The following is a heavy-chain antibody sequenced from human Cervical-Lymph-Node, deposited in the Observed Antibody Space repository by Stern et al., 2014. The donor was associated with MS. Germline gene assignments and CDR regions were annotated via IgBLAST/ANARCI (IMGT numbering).Heavy chain of an antibody. CDR2: IKSKSGGETT. Sequence: EVQLLESGGGLVRPGGSLRLSCAASGFTFSDAWMNWVRQAPGKGLEWVGRIKSKSGGETTDYAAPVIGRFTISRDDSKNTLYLQMNSLKTEDTAVYYCTADPPQNSPLIDYWGQGTLVTVSS. J-gene: IGHJ4*02. CDR3: TADPPQNSPLIDY. D-gene: IGHD2/OR15-2a*01. CDR1: GFTFSDAW. V-gene: IGHV3-15*01.